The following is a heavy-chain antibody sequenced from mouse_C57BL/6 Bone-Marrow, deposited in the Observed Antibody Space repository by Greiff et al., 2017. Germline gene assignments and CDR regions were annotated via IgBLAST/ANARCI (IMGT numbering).Heavy chain of an antibody. CDR1: GFNIKDDY. J-gene: IGHJ3*01. CDR3: TTVGLTGPFAY. CDR2: IYPENGDT. Sequence: EVQLQQSGAELVRPGASVKLSCTASGFNIKDDYMHWVKQRPEQGLEWIGWIYPENGDTEYASKFQGKATITADTSSNTAYLQRSSLTSEDTAVYYCTTVGLTGPFAYWGQGTLVTVSA. V-gene: IGHV14-4*01. D-gene: IGHD4-1*01.